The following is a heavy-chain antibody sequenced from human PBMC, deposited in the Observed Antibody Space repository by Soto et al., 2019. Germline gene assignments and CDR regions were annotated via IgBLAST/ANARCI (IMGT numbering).Heavy chain of an antibody. J-gene: IGHJ6*02. CDR1: LGKEC. CDR3: ARVLMVRRVIPHKYYYYYGSDA. CDR2: IKQDGSEK. D-gene: IGHD3-10*01. Sequence: LGKECRSWVWQAPGKKLDWVSNIKQDGSEKYYVDSVKGRFTISRDNAKNSLYLQMNSLRAEDTAVYYCARVLMVRRVIPHKYYYYYGSDAWGPGSTATVS. V-gene: IGHV3-7*01.